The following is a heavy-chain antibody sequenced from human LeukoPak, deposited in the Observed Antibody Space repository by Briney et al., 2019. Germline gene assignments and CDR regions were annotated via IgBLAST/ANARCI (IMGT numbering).Heavy chain of an antibody. CDR2: VYYTGRT. Sequence: PSETLSLTCTVSGGSISPNYWSWIRQSPGKGLEWIGFVYYTGRTRYNPSLQSRVTMSVDTSRNYFSLKLSSLNAADTAVYYCARLLDYDSSGDSDTFDIWGQGTMVTASS. V-gene: IGHV4-59*01. D-gene: IGHD3-22*01. CDR1: GGSISPNY. J-gene: IGHJ3*02. CDR3: ARLLDYDSSGDSDTFDI.